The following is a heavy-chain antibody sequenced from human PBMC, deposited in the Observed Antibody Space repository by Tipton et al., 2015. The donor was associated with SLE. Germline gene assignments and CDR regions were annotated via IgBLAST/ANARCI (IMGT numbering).Heavy chain of an antibody. CDR3: ARDPKY. CDR2: IYSTGDI. V-gene: IGHV4-61*02. Sequence: TLSLTCTVSGYSISSGFYWAWIRQPAGKGPEYIGRIYSTGDINYNPALKSRVTILADTSKDQFSLKLSSVTAADTAMYYCARDPKYWGQGTLVIVSS. J-gene: IGHJ4*02. CDR1: GYSISSGFY.